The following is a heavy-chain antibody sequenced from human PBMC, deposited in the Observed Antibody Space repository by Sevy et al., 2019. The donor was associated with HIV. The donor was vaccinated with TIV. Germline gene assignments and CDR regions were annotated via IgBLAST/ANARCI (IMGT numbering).Heavy chain of an antibody. V-gene: IGHV3-53*01. CDR2: IFSGGST. D-gene: IGHD3-3*01. Sequence: GGSLRLSCAVSGFTVSSNYMTWVRQAPGKGLEWVSLIFSGGSTYYADSVKGRFTISRDNSRNTLSLQMNSLRAEDTAVYYCARGMILEGSWCGMDIWGQGTTVTVSS. CDR1: GFTVSSNY. CDR3: ARGMILEGSWCGMDI. J-gene: IGHJ6*02.